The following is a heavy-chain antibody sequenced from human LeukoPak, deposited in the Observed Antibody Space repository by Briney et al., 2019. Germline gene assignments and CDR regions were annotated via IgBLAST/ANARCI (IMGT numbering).Heavy chain of an antibody. D-gene: IGHD5-24*01. V-gene: IGHV3-48*03. CDR1: GFTFSSYE. J-gene: IGHJ4*02. CDR2: IYSSGSNI. Sequence: GGSLRLSCAASGFTFSSYEMNWARQAPGKGLEWVSYIYSSGSNIYYADSVKGRFTISRDNAKNSLYLQMNNLRAEDTAVYYCAREGGDGYNVGFDYWGQGTLVTVSS. CDR3: AREGGDGYNVGFDY.